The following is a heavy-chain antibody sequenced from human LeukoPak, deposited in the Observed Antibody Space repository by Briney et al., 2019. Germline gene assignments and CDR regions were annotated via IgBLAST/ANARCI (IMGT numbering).Heavy chain of an antibody. CDR2: IYYSGST. CDR3: ARGTVVRPFDY. CDR1: GGSISSYY. J-gene: IGHJ4*02. V-gene: IGHV4-59*08. D-gene: IGHD2-15*01. Sequence: SETLSLTCTVTGGSISSYYWSWIRQPPGKGLEWIGYIYYSGSTNYNPSLKSRVTISVDTSKNQFSLKLSSVTAADTAVYYCARGTVVRPFDYWGQGTLVTVSS.